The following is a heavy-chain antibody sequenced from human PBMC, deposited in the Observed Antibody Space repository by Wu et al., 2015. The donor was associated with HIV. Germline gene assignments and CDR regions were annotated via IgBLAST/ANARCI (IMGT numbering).Heavy chain of an antibody. V-gene: IGHV1-2*06. D-gene: IGHD3-22*01. Sequence: VQLVQSGGEVKKPGASVKVACKASGYTFTGYYLHWVRQAPGQGLEWMGRINPNRGGTKYAQKFQGRVTMTRDTAVSTAYMELNSLRSDDTAVYYCARLQSLSGFYSNADYWGQGTLVTVSS. J-gene: IGHJ4*02. CDR2: INPNRGGT. CDR3: ARLQSLSGFYSNADY. CDR1: GYTFTGYY.